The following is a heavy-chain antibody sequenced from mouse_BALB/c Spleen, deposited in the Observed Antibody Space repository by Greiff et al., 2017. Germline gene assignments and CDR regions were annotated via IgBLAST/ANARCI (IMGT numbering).Heavy chain of an antibody. J-gene: IGHJ1*01. CDR1: GFSLTGYG. CDR3: ARDPPSSSYYGSSYWYFDV. V-gene: IGHV2-6-7*01. Sequence: VQLQDSGPGLVAPSQSLSITCTVSGFSLTGYGVNWVRQPPGKGLEWLGMIWGDGSTDYNSALKSRLSISKDNSKSQVFLKMNSLQTDDTARYYCARDPPSSSYYGSSYWYFDVWGAGTTVTVSS. D-gene: IGHD1-1*01. CDR2: IWGDGST.